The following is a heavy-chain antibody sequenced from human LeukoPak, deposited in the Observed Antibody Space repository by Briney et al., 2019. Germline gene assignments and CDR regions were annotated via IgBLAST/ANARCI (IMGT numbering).Heavy chain of an antibody. CDR2: IYYSGST. CDR1: GGSISSGDYY. D-gene: IGHD3-10*01. V-gene: IGHV4-30-4*01. J-gene: IGHJ5*02. CDR3: ARVNCYGSGSYYNWFDP. Sequence: SETLSLTCTVSGGSISSGDYYWSWIRQPPGKGLEWIGYIYYSGSTYYNPSLKSRVTISVDTSKNQFSLKLSSVTAADTAVYYCARVNCYGSGSYYNWFDPWGQGTLVTVSS.